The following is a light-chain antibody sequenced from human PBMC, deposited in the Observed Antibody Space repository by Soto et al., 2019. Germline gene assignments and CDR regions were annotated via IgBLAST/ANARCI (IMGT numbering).Light chain of an antibody. Sequence: QSAMTQPASVSGSPGQSITISCTGTSSDVCGYNYVSWYQQHPGKAPKLMIYDVSNRPSGVSNRFSGSKSGNTDSLTISGHQAEDEADYYCSAYTSSSTLVFGGWTKLTFL. J-gene: IGLJ2*01. CDR3: SAYTSSSTLV. CDR2: DVS. V-gene: IGLV2-14*01. CDR1: SSDVCGYNY.